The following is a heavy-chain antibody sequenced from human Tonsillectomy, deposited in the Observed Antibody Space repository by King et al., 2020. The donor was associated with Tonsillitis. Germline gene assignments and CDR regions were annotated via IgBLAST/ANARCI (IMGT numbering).Heavy chain of an antibody. Sequence: VQLVESGGGLVQPGGSLRLSCAASGFTFSNNWMVWVRQAPGKGLEWVANIRGDGSVKHFVDSVMGRFTISRDNAKKSLFLQMNSLRAEDTAVYYCARDRNYYDNSGYYDAFDIWGQGTMVTVSS. V-gene: IGHV3-7*04. CDR2: IRGDGSVK. D-gene: IGHD3-22*01. CDR3: ARDRNYYDNSGYYDAFDI. CDR1: GFTFSNNW. J-gene: IGHJ3*02.